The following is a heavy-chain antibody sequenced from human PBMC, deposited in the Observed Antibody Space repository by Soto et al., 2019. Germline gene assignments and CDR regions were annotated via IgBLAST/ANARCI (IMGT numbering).Heavy chain of an antibody. CDR1: GFAFNNYG. CDR3: ARGWRSSSSPNDY. V-gene: IGHV3-21*04. CDR2: ISKSDYT. Sequence: PGGSLRLSXTVSGFAFNNYGINWVRQAPGKGLEWVSSISKSDYTYYSDSVKGRFAISRDNAKSSVSLQMNTLRVDDTAVYYCARGWRSSSSPNDYWGQGTLVTVSS. J-gene: IGHJ4*02. D-gene: IGHD6-6*01.